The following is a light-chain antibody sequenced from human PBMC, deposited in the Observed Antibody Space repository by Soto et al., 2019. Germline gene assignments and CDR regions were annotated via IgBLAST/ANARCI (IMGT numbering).Light chain of an antibody. V-gene: IGKV3-15*01. CDR2: GAS. CDR1: ESISTY. J-gene: IGKJ2*01. Sequence: EIGMTQSPATLSVSPGERVTLSCRASESISTYLAWYQQKPGQAPRLLIYGASTKATGIPARFSGSGSATDFTLTISSLQSEDFAVYYCQSYNDWPFTFGQGTKLEI. CDR3: QSYNDWPFT.